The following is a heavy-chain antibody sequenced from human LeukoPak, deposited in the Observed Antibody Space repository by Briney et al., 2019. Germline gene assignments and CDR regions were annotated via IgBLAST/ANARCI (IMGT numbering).Heavy chain of an antibody. D-gene: IGHD2/OR15-2a*01. CDR3: ARALTALSFYSPDYFDY. CDR1: GFAFSDYY. CDR2: ISSSGSTI. V-gene: IGHV3-11*01. Sequence: GGSLTLTCAASGFAFSDYYMSWIRQPPGKGLEWLSYISSSGSTIYYADSVKGRFTISRDNAKNSLYLQMNSLRAEDTAVYYCARALTALSFYSPDYFDYWGQGTLVTVSS. J-gene: IGHJ4*02.